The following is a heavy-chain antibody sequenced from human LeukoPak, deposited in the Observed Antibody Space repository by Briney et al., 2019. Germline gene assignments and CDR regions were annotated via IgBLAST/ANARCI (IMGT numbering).Heavy chain of an antibody. J-gene: IGHJ4*02. D-gene: IGHD3-10*01. CDR2: ICTSGDCT. Sequence: GGSLRLSCAASGFTFKNYGMSWVRQAPGKGLEWVSAICTSGDCTYYGDSVKGRFTISRDNSKNTVYLQMNSLRAEDTAVYYCAKDFGGAGSYYCPFDSWGQGTLVTVSS. V-gene: IGHV3-23*01. CDR1: GFTFKNYG. CDR3: AKDFGGAGSYYCPFDS.